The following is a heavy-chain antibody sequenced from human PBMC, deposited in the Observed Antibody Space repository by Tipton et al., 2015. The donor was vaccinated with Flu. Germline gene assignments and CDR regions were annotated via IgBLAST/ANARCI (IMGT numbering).Heavy chain of an antibody. J-gene: IGHJ4*02. CDR1: GYSISSGYY. CDR3: ARDRWEYASGFDS. V-gene: IGHV4-38-2*02. D-gene: IGHD1-26*01. Sequence: TLSLTCAVSGYSISSGYYWGWIRQPPGKGLEWIGSIFHTGTASYNPSLKSRVTILVDTSKNQFSLKLTSMTAADTAVYYCARDRWEYASGFDSWGQGTLVTVSP. CDR2: IFHTGTA.